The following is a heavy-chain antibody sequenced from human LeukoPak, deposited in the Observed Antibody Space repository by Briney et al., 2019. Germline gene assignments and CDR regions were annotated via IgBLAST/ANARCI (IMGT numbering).Heavy chain of an antibody. CDR1: GGSVSSGSYY. V-gene: IGHV4-61*01. J-gene: IGHJ4*02. CDR3: ARDRGYLDY. Sequence: RSSETLSLTCTVSGGSVSSGSYYWSWIRQPPGKGLEWIGYIYYSGSTNYNPSLKSRVTISVDTSKNQFSLKLSSVTAADTAVYYCARDRGYLDYWGQGTLVTVSS. CDR2: IYYSGST. D-gene: IGHD3-10*01.